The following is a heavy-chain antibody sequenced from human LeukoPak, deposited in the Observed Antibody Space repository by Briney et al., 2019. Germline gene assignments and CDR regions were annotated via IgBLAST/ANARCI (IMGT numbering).Heavy chain of an antibody. CDR3: ASFIPRGYYGSGSYYNERNSGIY. D-gene: IGHD3-10*01. Sequence: QPGGSLRLSCAASGFTFSSYWMSWVRQAPGKELEWVANIKQDGSEKYYVDSVKGRFTISRDNAKNSLYLQMNSLRAEDTAVYYCASFIPRGYYGSGSYYNERNSGIYWGQGTLVTVSS. CDR2: IKQDGSEK. CDR1: GFTFSSYW. J-gene: IGHJ4*02. V-gene: IGHV3-7*05.